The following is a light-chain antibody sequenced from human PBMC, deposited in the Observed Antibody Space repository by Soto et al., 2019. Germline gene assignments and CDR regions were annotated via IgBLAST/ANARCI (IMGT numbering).Light chain of an antibody. CDR2: KAS. Sequence: DIQMTQSPSTLSASVEDRVIITCRASQTISSWLAWYQQKPGKAPKLLIYKASSLESGVPSRFSGSGSGTEFTLTISSLQPDDFATYYCQHYNNYLLTFGGGTKVEIK. J-gene: IGKJ4*01. CDR3: QHYNNYLLT. CDR1: QTISSW. V-gene: IGKV1-5*03.